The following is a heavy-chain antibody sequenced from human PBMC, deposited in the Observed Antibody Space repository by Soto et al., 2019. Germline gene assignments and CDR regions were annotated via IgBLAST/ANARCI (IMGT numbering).Heavy chain of an antibody. J-gene: IGHJ4*02. CDR3: ACSSNYYFDY. CDR2: INAGNGNT. CDR1: GYTFTSYA. D-gene: IGHD2-2*01. V-gene: IGHV1-3*01. Sequence: QVQLVQSGAEVKKPGASVKVSCKASGYTFTSYAMHWVRQAPGQRLEWMGWINAGNGNTKYSQKFQGRVIITRDTAACTAYMELSSLRSEDTAVYYCACSSNYYFDYWGQGTLVTVSS.